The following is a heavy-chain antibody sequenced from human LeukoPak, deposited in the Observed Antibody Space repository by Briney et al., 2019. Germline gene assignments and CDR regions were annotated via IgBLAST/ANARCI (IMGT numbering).Heavy chain of an antibody. CDR2: FSSSSSYI. D-gene: IGHD6-19*01. V-gene: IGHV3-21*01. CDR1: GFPFSRYS. CDR3: ARAYSSGWQFDY. Sequence: GGSLRLSCALSGFPFSRYSMNCVPGSPGPGGEWVSSFSSSSSYIYYADSVKGRFTISRDNAKNSLYLQMNSLRAEDTAVYYCARAYSSGWQFDYWGQGTLVTVSS. J-gene: IGHJ4*02.